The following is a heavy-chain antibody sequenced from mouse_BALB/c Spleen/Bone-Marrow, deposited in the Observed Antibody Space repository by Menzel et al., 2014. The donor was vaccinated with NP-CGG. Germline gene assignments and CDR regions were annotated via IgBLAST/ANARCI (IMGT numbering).Heavy chain of an antibody. Sequence: EVKLVESGGGLVQPGGSRKLSCAASGFTFSSFGMHWVRQAPEKGLEWVAYISSGSSTIYYADTVKGRFTITRDNPKNTLFLRMTSLRSEVTAMYYCASLTYYAMDYWGQGTSVTVSS. CDR3: ASLTYYAMDY. CDR1: GFTFSSFG. CDR2: ISSGSSTI. V-gene: IGHV5-17*02. J-gene: IGHJ4*01.